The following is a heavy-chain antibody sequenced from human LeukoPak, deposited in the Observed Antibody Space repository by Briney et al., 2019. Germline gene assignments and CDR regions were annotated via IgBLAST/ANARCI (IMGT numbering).Heavy chain of an antibody. V-gene: IGHV3-23*01. CDR3: AKALSIQLWLRNFDY. Sequence: GGSLRLSCAASGFTFSSYSMSWVRQAPGKGLEWDSAISGSGGSTYYADSVKGRFTISRDNSKNTLYLQMNSLRAEDTAVYYCAKALSIQLWLRNFDYWGPGTLVTVSS. CDR1: GFTFSSYS. CDR2: ISGSGGST. J-gene: IGHJ4*02. D-gene: IGHD5-18*01.